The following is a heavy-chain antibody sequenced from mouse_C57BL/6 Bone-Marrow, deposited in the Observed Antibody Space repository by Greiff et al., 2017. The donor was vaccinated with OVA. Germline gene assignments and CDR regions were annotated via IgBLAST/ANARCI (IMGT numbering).Heavy chain of an antibody. CDR3: ASNQEIRGYYYGSRAMDY. CDR2: INPYNGGT. J-gene: IGHJ4*01. V-gene: IGHV1-19*01. D-gene: IGHD1-1*01. CDR1: GYTFTDYY. Sequence: EVQLQQSGPVLVKPGASVKMSCKASGYTFTDYYMNWVKQSHGKSLEWIGVINPYNGGTSYNQKFKGKATLTVDKSSSTAYMELNSLTSEDSAVYYCASNQEIRGYYYGSRAMDYWGQGTSVTVSS.